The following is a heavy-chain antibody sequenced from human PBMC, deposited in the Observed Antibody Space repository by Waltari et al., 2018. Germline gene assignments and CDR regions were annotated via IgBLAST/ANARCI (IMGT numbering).Heavy chain of an antibody. V-gene: IGHV3-53*01. Sequence: WGRPVRGEGLECVAVINSGGSTSCADSMKGPFTTSRDHSKNTVYLQVNSLRAEYTAVYYCARAPMPLWFGSWYFGLWGRGALVTVSS. J-gene: IGHJ2*01. CDR3: ARAPMPLWFGSWYFGL. CDR2: INSGGST. D-gene: IGHD3-10*01.